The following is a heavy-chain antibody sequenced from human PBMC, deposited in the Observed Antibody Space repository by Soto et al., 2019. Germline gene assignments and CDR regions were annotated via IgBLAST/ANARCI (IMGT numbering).Heavy chain of an antibody. CDR3: ARTRNLDV. Sequence: QVQLQQWGAGLLKPSETLSLTCAVYGGSLSGYYGNWIRQSPGKGLEWIGEINYSGSTNYNPSIKSRVTISIDTSKNQFSLKLSSVTAADTAVYYCARTRNLDVWGQGTTVTVPS. D-gene: IGHD1-1*01. V-gene: IGHV4-34*01. CDR2: INYSGST. J-gene: IGHJ6*02. CDR1: GGSLSGYY.